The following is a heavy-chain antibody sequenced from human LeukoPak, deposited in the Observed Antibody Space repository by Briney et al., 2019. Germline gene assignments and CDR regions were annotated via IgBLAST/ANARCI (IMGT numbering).Heavy chain of an antibody. CDR2: ISSSSSTI. D-gene: IGHD1-14*01. J-gene: IGHJ5*02. CDR1: GFTFSSYS. Sequence: GGSLRLSCAPSGFTFSSYSMNWVRQAPGKGLEWVSYISSSSSTIYYADSVEGRFTISRDNANDSLFLQMNSLTVDDTAIYYCARRPPTGAALDPWGHGTLVTVSS. CDR3: ARRPPTGAALDP. V-gene: IGHV3-48*01.